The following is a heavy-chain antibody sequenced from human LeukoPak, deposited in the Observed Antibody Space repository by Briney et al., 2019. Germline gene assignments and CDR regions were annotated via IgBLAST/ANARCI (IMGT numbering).Heavy chain of an antibody. J-gene: IGHJ4*02. V-gene: IGHV4-39*07. D-gene: IGHD6-13*01. CDR3: ARVMPSSTWIPFDY. CDR1: GGSISSSSYY. CDR2: IYYSGST. Sequence: SETLSLTCTVSGGSISSSSYYWGWIRQPPGKGLEWIGSIYYSGSTYYNPSLKSRVTISVDTSKNQFSLKLSSVTAADTAVYYCARVMPSSTWIPFDYWGQGTLVTVSS.